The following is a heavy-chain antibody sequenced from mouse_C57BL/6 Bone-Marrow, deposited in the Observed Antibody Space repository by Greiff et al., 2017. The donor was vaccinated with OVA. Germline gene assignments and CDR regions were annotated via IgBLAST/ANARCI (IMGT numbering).Heavy chain of an antibody. CDR2: ISDGGSYT. CDR1: GFTFSSYA. CDR3: ARETIYYGNYRYAMDY. Sequence: EVHLVESGGGLVKPGGSLKLSCAASGFTFSSYAMSWVRQTPEKRLEWVATISDGGSYTYYPDNVKGRFTISRDNTKNNLYLQMSHLKSEDTAIYYCARETIYYGNYRYAMDYWGQGTSVTVSS. V-gene: IGHV5-4*01. D-gene: IGHD2-1*01. J-gene: IGHJ4*01.